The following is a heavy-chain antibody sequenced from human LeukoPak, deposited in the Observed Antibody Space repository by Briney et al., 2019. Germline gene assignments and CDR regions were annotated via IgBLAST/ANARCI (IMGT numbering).Heavy chain of an antibody. J-gene: IGHJ3*02. CDR1: GDSISSRSYY. V-gene: IGHV4-39*07. Sequence: SETLSLACTVSGDSISSRSYYWGWIRQPPGKGLEWIGSIYYSGSTYYNPSLKSRVTISVNTSKNQFSLKLNSVTAADTAVYYCARDRCSGGSCYPNDYAFDIWGQGTMVTVSS. D-gene: IGHD2-15*01. CDR2: IYYSGST. CDR3: ARDRCSGGSCYPNDYAFDI.